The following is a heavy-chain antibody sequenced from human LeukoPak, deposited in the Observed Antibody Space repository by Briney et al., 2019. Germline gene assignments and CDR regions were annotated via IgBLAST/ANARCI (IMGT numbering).Heavy chain of an antibody. CDR3: ARISACSSTSCYRGYYYYHMDV. D-gene: IGHD2-2*02. CDR1: GGSISSSSYY. Sequence: SETLSLTCTVSGGSISSSSYYWGCIRQPPGKGLECIGSIYYSGSTYYNPSLKSRVTISVDTSKHQFSLKLSSVTAADTAVYYCARISACSSTSCYRGYYYYHMDVWGKGTTVTVSS. CDR2: IYYSGST. J-gene: IGHJ6*03. V-gene: IGHV4-39*01.